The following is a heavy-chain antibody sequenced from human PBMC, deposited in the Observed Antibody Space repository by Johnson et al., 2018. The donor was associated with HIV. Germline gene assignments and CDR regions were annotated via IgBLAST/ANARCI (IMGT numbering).Heavy chain of an antibody. Sequence: MHLVESGGGLVQPGGSLRLSCAASGFTFSSYAMSWVRQAPGKGLEWVSAISGSGGSTYYADSVKGRFTISRDNSKNTLYLQMNSLRAEDTALYYCAKNPGIAGGAFDIWGQGTMVTVSS. CDR1: GFTFSSYA. J-gene: IGHJ3*02. CDR2: ISGSGGST. D-gene: IGHD6-13*01. V-gene: IGHV3-23*04. CDR3: AKNPGIAGGAFDI.